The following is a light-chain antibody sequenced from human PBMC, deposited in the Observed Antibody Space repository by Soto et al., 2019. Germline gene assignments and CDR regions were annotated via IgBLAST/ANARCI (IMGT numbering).Light chain of an antibody. J-gene: IGLJ1*01. CDR2: RNN. CDR3: AAWDDSLSGLV. CDR1: SSNIGSNY. Sequence: QSVLTQPPSASGIPGQRVTISCSGSSSNIGSNYVYWYQQLPGTAPKLLIYRNNQRPSGVPDRFSGSKSGTSASLAISGLRSEDEADYYCAAWDDSLSGLVFGTGTKVTVL. V-gene: IGLV1-47*01.